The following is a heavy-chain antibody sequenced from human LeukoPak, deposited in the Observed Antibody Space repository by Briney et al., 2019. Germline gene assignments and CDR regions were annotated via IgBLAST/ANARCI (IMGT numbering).Heavy chain of an antibody. CDR3: ARARWNVRLIDY. D-gene: IGHD5-24*01. J-gene: IGHJ4*02. V-gene: IGHV3-7*01. Sequence: QSGGSLRLSCAASGFTFSNYWMDWVRQSPGEGLEWVANIKEDGSDKYYVDSVKGRFTISRDNAKNSLYLQMNSLRAEDTAVYYCARARWNVRLIDYWGQGTLVTVSS. CDR2: IKEDGSDK. CDR1: GFTFSNYW.